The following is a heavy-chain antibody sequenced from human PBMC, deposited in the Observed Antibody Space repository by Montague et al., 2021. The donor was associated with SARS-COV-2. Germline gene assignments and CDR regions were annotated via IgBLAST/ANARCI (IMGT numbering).Heavy chain of an antibody. CDR1: GGSFSGYY. J-gene: IGHJ5*02. D-gene: IGHD3-22*01. CDR3: ARGRRITMIVVVMTDIWFDT. V-gene: IGHV4-34*01. Sequence: SETLSLTCAVYGGSFSGYYWSWIRQPPGKGLEWIGEINHSGSTNXNPSLKSRVTISVDTSKNQFSLKLSSVTAADTAVYYCARGRRITMIVVVMTDIWFDTWGQGALVTVSS. CDR2: INHSGST.